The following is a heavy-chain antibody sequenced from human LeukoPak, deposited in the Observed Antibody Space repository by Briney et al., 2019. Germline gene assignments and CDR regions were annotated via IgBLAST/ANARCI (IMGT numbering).Heavy chain of an antibody. D-gene: IGHD2-21*01. Sequence: GSLRLSCAASGFTFSSYGMHWIRQPPGKGLEWIGSIYYSGSTYYNPSLKSRVIISIDTSKNQFSLKLSSVTATDTAVYYCARGLSFEAYDIWGQGTMVTVSS. J-gene: IGHJ3*02. V-gene: IGHV4-39*01. CDR3: ARGLSFEAYDI. CDR1: GFTFSSYG. CDR2: IYYSGST.